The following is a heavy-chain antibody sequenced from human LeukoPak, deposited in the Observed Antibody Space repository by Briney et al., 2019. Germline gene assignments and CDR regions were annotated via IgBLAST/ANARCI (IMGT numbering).Heavy chain of an antibody. Sequence: SVKVSCKASGGTFSSYAISWVRQAPGQGLEWMGGNIPIFGTANYAQKFQGRVTITTDESTSTAYMELSSLRSEDTAVYYCARVRRDGYNAVDYWGQGTLVTVSS. D-gene: IGHD5-24*01. CDR1: GGTFSSYA. CDR2: NIPIFGTA. J-gene: IGHJ4*02. V-gene: IGHV1-69*05. CDR3: ARVRRDGYNAVDY.